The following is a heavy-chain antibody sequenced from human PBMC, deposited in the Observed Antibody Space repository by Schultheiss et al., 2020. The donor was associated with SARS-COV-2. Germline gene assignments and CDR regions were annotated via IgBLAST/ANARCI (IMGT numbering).Heavy chain of an antibody. CDR2: INHSGST. V-gene: IGHV4-34*01. CDR1: GGSFSGYY. CDR3: ARGVRTVTTSFDY. D-gene: IGHD4-17*01. Sequence: SETLSLTCAVYGGSFSGYYWSWIRQPPGKGLEWIGEINHSGSTNYNPSLKSRVTISVDTSKNQFSLKLSSVNAADTAVYYCARGVRTVTTSFDYWGQGTLVTVSS. J-gene: IGHJ4*02.